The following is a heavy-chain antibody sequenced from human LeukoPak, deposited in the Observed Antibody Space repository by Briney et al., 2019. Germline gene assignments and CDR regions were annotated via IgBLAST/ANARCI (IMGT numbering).Heavy chain of an antibody. CDR1: GFTVSTNS. V-gene: IGHV3-53*01. J-gene: IGHJ4*02. CDR3: ARGTGEGYTYGRYYFDY. CDR2: IYSDNT. D-gene: IGHD5-18*01. Sequence: PGGSLRLSCTVSGFTVSTNSMSWVRQAPGKGLEWVSFIYSDNTHYSDSVKGRFTISRDNSKNTLYLQMNSLRAEDTAVYYCARGTGEGYTYGRYYFDYWGQGTLVTVSS.